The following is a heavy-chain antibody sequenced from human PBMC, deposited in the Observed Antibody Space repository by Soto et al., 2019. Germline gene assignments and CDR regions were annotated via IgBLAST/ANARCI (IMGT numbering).Heavy chain of an antibody. CDR2: IWSDGSNK. D-gene: IGHD3-10*01. Sequence: GGSLRLSCAASRFTFSNYAMHWVRQAPGKGLEWVAVIWSDGSNKYYADSVKGRFTISRDNSKNTLYLQMSSLRAEDTAVYYCAKSMVRGVIKAHLQHWGQGNLVTFSS. J-gene: IGHJ1*01. CDR1: RFTFSNYA. CDR3: AKSMVRGVIKAHLQH. V-gene: IGHV3-33*06.